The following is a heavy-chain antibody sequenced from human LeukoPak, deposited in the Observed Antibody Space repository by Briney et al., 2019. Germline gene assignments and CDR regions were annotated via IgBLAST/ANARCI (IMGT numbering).Heavy chain of an antibody. D-gene: IGHD2-2*01. V-gene: IGHV4-31*03. CDR1: GGSISSGGYY. CDR3: ARERYCSSTSCSNWFDP. CDR2: IYYSGST. J-gene: IGHJ5*02. Sequence: SEALSLTCTVSGGSISSGGYYWSWIRQHPGKGLEWIGYIYYSGSTYYNPSLKSRATISVDTSKNQFSLKLSSVTAADTAVYYCARERYCSSTSCSNWFDPWGQGTLVTVSS.